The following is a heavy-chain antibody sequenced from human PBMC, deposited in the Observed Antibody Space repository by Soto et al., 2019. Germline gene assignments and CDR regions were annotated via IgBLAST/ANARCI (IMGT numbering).Heavy chain of an antibody. D-gene: IGHD2-15*01. J-gene: IGHJ4*02. CDR1: GGSISSYY. Sequence: SSETLSLTCTVSGGSISSYYWSWIRQPPGKGLEWIGYIYYSGSTNYNPSLKSRVTISVDTFKNQFSLKLSSVTAADTAVYYCARHLEYCSGGSCGTYYFDYWGQGTLVTVSS. CDR3: ARHLEYCSGGSCGTYYFDY. V-gene: IGHV4-59*08. CDR2: IYYSGST.